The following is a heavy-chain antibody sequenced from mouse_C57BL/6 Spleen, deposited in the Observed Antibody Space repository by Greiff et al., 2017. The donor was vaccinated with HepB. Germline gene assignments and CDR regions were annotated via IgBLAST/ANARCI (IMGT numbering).Heavy chain of an antibody. CDR1: GYTFTSYW. J-gene: IGHJ2*01. D-gene: IGHD1-1*01. CDR2: INLSSVIT. Sequence: VQLQQSGAELAKPGASVKLSCKASGYTFTSYWMHWVKQRPGQGLDWIGYINLSSVITKSNQKLKDKATLTADKSSSTAYMQRSSLTYEDSAVYYCTKGGYGKNFDYWGQGTTLTVSS. CDR3: TKGGYGKNFDY. V-gene: IGHV1-7*01.